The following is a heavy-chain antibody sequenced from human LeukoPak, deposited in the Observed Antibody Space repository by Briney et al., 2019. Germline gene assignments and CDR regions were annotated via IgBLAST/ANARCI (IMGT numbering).Heavy chain of an antibody. D-gene: IGHD6-19*01. J-gene: IGHJ1*01. CDR2: INPSGGST. V-gene: IGHV1-46*01. Sequence: ASVKVSCKASGYTFTSYYMHWVRQAPGQGLEWMGIINPSGGSTSYAQKFQGRVTMTRDTSTSTVYMELSSLRSEDTAAYYCARLYSSGWSAEYFQHWGQGTLVTVSS. CDR3: ARLYSSGWSAEYFQH. CDR1: GYTFTSYY.